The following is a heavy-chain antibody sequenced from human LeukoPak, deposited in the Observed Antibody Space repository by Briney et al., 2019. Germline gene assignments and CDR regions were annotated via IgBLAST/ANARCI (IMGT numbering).Heavy chain of an antibody. CDR1: GFTVSTNY. Sequence: GGSLRLSCAASGFTVSTNYMNWVRQAPGKGLEWVPSISSSSTYIYHADSVKCRFTISRDNAKKSLYLQMNSLRAEDTAVYDSARELQDAFDIWGQGTMVIVSS. D-gene: IGHD4-11*01. V-gene: IGHV3-21*01. J-gene: IGHJ3*02. CDR2: ISSSSTYI. CDR3: ARELQDAFDI.